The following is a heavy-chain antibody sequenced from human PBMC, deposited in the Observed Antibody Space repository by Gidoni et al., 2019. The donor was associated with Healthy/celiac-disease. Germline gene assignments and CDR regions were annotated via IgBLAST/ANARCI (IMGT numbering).Heavy chain of an antibody. Sequence: EVRLVQSGAEVKKPGESLKISCKGSGYSFTSYWIGWVRQMPGRGLECMGIIYPGDSDTRYSPSFQGQVTISADKSISTAYLQWSSLKASDTAMYYCARLWPYDSSGNDAFDIWGQGTMVTVSS. CDR2: IYPGDSDT. CDR1: GYSFTSYW. J-gene: IGHJ3*02. CDR3: ARLWPYDSSGNDAFDI. D-gene: IGHD3-22*01. V-gene: IGHV5-51*03.